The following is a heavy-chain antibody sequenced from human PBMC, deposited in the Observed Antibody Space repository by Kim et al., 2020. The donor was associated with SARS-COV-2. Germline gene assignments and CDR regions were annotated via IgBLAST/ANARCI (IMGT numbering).Heavy chain of an antibody. CDR2: NT. Sequence: NTKYSQKCQGRVTITRDTSASTAYMELSSLRSEDTAVYYCARGLVAATPKWGQGTLVTVSS. V-gene: IGHV1-3*01. CDR3: ARGLVAATPK. D-gene: IGHD2-15*01. J-gene: IGHJ4*02.